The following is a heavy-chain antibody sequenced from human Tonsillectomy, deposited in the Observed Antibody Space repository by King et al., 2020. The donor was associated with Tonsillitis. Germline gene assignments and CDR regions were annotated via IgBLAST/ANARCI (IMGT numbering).Heavy chain of an antibody. Sequence: QVQLVESGGGVVQSGRSLRLSCAAVGFTFSSYGLHWVRQAPGKGLEWVAFFWYDGSNKYYADSVKGRVTISRDNSKNTLYLQMNSLGAEDTAVYYCARDGRIAAFDYWGQGTLVTVSS. CDR1: GFTFSSYG. D-gene: IGHD6-13*01. CDR3: ARDGRIAAFDY. CDR2: FWYDGSNK. J-gene: IGHJ4*02. V-gene: IGHV3-33*01.